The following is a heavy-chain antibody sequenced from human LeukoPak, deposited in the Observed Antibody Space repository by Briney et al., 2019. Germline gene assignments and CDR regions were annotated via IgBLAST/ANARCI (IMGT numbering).Heavy chain of an antibody. D-gene: IGHD2-21*02. CDR3: ARGWVTTTSYYYYGMDV. CDR1: GGSFSGYY. CDR2: MNHTGGT. V-gene: IGHV4-34*01. J-gene: IGHJ6*04. Sequence: SQTLSLTCAVYGGSFSGYYWTWIRQPPGKGLEWIGEMNHTGGTNYNPSLKSRVTISVDTSTSQFSLKLSSVTAADTAVYYCARGWVTTTSYYYYGMDVWGRGTTVTVSS.